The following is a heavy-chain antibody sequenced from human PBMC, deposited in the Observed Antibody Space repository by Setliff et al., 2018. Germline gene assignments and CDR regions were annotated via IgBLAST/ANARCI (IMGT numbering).Heavy chain of an antibody. CDR3: ARAGWVNTDPLDY. D-gene: IGHD4-17*01. J-gene: IGHJ4*02. CDR1: GGSISSYY. V-gene: IGHV4-59*08. Sequence: SETLSLTCTVSGGSISSYYWSWIRQPPGKGLEWIGSIHYSGSTNYNPSLKSRLTISVDTAKTQFSLRLISVTAADTAMYYCARAGWVNTDPLDYWGQGTLVTVSS. CDR2: IHYSGST.